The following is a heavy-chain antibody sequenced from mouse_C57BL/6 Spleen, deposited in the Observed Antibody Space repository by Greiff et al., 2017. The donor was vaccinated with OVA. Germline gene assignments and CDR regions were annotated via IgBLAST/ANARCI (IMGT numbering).Heavy chain of an antibody. Sequence: EVKLMESGGGLVKPGGSLKLSCAASGFTFSSYAMSWVRQTPEKRLEWVATISDGGSYTYYPDNVKGRFTISRDNAKNNLYLQMSHLKSEDTAMYYCAREDEVDYWGQGTTLTVSS. CDR2: ISDGGSYT. V-gene: IGHV5-4*01. CDR3: AREDEVDY. CDR1: GFTFSSYA. J-gene: IGHJ2*01.